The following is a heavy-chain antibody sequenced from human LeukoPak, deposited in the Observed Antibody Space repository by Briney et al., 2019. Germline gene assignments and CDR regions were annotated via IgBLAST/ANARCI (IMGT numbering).Heavy chain of an antibody. V-gene: IGHV3-30*02. CDR2: IRYDGSNK. Sequence: GGSLRLSCAASGFTFSSYEMNWVRQAPGKGLEWVTFIRYDGSNKYYADSVKGRFTISRDNSRNTLYLQMNSLRTEDTAVYYCAKDRTFHDAFDIWGQGTMVTVSS. CDR3: AKDRTFHDAFDI. CDR1: GFTFSSYE. D-gene: IGHD1-14*01. J-gene: IGHJ3*02.